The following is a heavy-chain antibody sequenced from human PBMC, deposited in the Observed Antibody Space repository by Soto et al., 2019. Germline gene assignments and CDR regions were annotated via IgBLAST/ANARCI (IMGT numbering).Heavy chain of an antibody. CDR1: GFTFSDHY. CDR3: ARLRLTGYFDY. J-gene: IGHJ4*02. Sequence: PGASLRLSCVASGFTFSDHYMTWIRQAPGKGLEWLSFISTSSSYTNYADSVKGRFTISRDNAMNSLYLQMNSLRAEDTAVYYCARLRLTGYFDYRGQGTLVTVSS. V-gene: IGHV3-11*03. CDR2: ISTSSSYT.